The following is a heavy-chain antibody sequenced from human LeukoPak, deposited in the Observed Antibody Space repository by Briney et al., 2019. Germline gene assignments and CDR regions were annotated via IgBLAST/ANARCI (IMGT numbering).Heavy chain of an antibody. CDR2: ISSSGSAI. Sequence: GGSLRLSCAASGFTFSDYYMSWIRQAPGKGLEWVSYISSSGSAIYYADSVQGRFTISRDNAKNSLYLQVNSLRAEDTAVYYCARERNSYFDYWGQGTLVTVSS. J-gene: IGHJ4*02. CDR1: GFTFSDYY. D-gene: IGHD1-14*01. V-gene: IGHV3-11*01. CDR3: ARERNSYFDY.